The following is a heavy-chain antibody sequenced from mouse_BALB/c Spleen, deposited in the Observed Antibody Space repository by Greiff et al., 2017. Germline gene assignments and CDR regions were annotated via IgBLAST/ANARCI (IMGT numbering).Heavy chain of an antibody. CDR3: ARQEYGNFYAMDY. CDR1: GFTFSSYA. D-gene: IGHD2-10*02. CDR2: ISSGGSYT. J-gene: IGHJ4*01. V-gene: IGHV5-9-4*01. Sequence: EVKVEESGGGLVKPGGSLKLSCAASGFTFSSYAMSWVRQSPEKRLEWVAEISSGGSYTYYPDTVTGRFTISRDNAKNTLYLEMSSLRSEDTAMYYCARQEYGNFYAMDYWGQGTSVTVSS.